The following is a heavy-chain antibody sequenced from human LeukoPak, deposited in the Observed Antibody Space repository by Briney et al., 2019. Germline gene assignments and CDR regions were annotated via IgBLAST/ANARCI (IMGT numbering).Heavy chain of an antibody. Sequence: ASVKVSCKASGYTFDSYGISWVRQAPGQGLEWMGWINPNSGGTNYAQKFQGRVTMTRDTSISTAYMELSRLRSDDTAVYYCATDLSNTLPAAPILGFDYWGQGTLVTVSS. CDR2: INPNSGGT. J-gene: IGHJ4*02. D-gene: IGHD2-2*01. CDR3: ATDLSNTLPAAPILGFDY. V-gene: IGHV1-2*02. CDR1: GYTFDSYG.